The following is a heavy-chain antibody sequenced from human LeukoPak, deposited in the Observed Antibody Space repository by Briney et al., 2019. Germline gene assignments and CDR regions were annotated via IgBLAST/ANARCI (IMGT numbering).Heavy chain of an antibody. Sequence: GGSLRLSCTVSGFTVSSNSMSWVRQALGKGLEWVSFIYSGSTHYSDSVKGRFTISRDNSKNTLYLQMNSLRAEDTAVYYCARVLSGRGSLYSYYYYMDVWGKGTTVTISS. J-gene: IGHJ6*03. CDR3: ARVLSGRGSLYSYYYYMDV. D-gene: IGHD3-10*01. CDR1: GFTVSSNS. V-gene: IGHV3-53*01. CDR2: IYSGST.